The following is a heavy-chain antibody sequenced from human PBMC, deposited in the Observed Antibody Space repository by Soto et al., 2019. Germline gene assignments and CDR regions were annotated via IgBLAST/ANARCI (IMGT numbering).Heavy chain of an antibody. V-gene: IGHV3-30*18. CDR3: AKAIRYCSRTSCYHYYYYYYGMDV. CDR1: GFTFSSYG. CDR2: ISYDGSNK. D-gene: IGHD2-2*01. J-gene: IGHJ6*02. Sequence: GGSLRLSCAASGFTFSSYGMHWVRQAPGKGLGWVAVISYDGSNKYYADSVKGRFTISRDNSKNTLYLQMNSLRAEDTAVYYCAKAIRYCSRTSCYHYYYYYYGMDVWGQGTTATVSS.